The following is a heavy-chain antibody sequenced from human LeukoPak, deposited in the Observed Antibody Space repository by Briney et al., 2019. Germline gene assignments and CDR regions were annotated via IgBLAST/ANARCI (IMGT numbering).Heavy chain of an antibody. CDR2: LSGSGGSS. J-gene: IGHJ4*02. CDR3: AKDPHVGSSGYYQYYFDY. CDR1: GFTFSSYS. D-gene: IGHD3-22*01. V-gene: IGHV3-23*01. Sequence: HPGGSLRLSCAASGFTFSSYSMNWVRQAPGMRLEWLSTLSGSGGSSYYANSVRGRFTISRDNSKNTLFLQMHNLRAEDTAVYYCAKDPHVGSSGYYQYYFDYWGRGTLVTVSS.